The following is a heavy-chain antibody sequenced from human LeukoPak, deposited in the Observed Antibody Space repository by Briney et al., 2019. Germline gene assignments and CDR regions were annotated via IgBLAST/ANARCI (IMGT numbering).Heavy chain of an antibody. V-gene: IGHV4-39*01. CDR2: IYYSGST. Sequence: SETLSLTCTVSGGSISSSSYYWGWIRQPPGKGLEWIGSIYYSGSTYYNPSLKSRVTISVDTSKNQFSLKLSSVTAADTAVYYCARQGITIFGVVTPASWFDPWGQGTLVTVSS. CDR3: ARQGITIFGVVTPASWFDP. CDR1: GGSISSSSYY. J-gene: IGHJ5*02. D-gene: IGHD3-3*01.